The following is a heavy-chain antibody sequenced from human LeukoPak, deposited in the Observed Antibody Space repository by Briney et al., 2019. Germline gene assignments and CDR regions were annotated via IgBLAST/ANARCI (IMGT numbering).Heavy chain of an antibody. CDR2: IGGSGGNK. V-gene: IGHV3-23*01. J-gene: IGHJ6*02. Sequence: GGSLRLSCAASGFTFSTFAMNWVRQAPGKGLEWVSSIGGSGGNKYCGGSVKGRFTVSRDNSKNTLHLQMNSLRVEDTAVYYCAKAPYFYSGMDVWGQGTTVIVSS. CDR1: GFTFSTFA. CDR3: AKAPYFYSGMDV.